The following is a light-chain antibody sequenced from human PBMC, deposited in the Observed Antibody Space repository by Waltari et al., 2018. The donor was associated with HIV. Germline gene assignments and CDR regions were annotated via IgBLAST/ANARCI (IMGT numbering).Light chain of an antibody. CDR1: QSVSSN. CDR2: GAS. Sequence: EIVMTQSPATLSVSPGERATLSCRASQSVSSNLAWYQQKPGQAPRLLIDGASTRATGIPARFSGSGSGTEFTLTSSSLQSEDFALYYCQQYKDWPPLTFGGGTKVEIK. J-gene: IGKJ4*01. CDR3: QQYKDWPPLT. V-gene: IGKV3-15*01.